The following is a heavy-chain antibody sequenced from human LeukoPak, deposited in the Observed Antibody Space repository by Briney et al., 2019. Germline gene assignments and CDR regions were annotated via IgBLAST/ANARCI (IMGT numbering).Heavy chain of an antibody. CDR2: MYYSGST. J-gene: IGHJ4*02. D-gene: IGHD1-26*01. V-gene: IGHV4-59*01. CDR3: ASLYSGSYDTGSFDYFNY. Sequence: SETLSLTCTVSGGSISSYYWSWIRQPPGKGLEWIGYMYYSGSTNYNPSLKSRVTISVDTSKTQFSLKLSSVTAADTAVYYRASLYSGSYDTGSFDYFNYWGQGTLVTVSS. CDR1: GGSISSYY.